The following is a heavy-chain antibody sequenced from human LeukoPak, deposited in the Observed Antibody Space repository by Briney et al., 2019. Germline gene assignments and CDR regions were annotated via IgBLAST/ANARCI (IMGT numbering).Heavy chain of an antibody. CDR2: IYPGDSDT. CDR3: ARRGETSEEYDY. J-gene: IGHJ4*02. V-gene: IGHV5-51*01. Sequence: GESLKISCKGFGYSFTNYWLGWVRPMPGKGLEWMGIIYPGDSDTRYSPSFQGQVTISADKSISTAYLQWSGLKASDTAMYYCARRGETSEEYDYWGQGTLVSVSS. D-gene: IGHD4-17*01. CDR1: GYSFTNYW.